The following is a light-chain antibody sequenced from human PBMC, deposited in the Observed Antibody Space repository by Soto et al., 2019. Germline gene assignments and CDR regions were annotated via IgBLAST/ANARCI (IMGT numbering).Light chain of an antibody. J-gene: IGKJ4*01. CDR1: QSVSSSY. Sequence: EIVLTQSPGTLSLSPGERATLSCRASQSVSSSYLAWYQQKPGQAPRLLIYGASSRATGIPDRFSGSGSGENFTLTISRLEAEDFAVYYCQQYGSSPPLTFGGGTKVEIK. V-gene: IGKV3-20*01. CDR2: GAS. CDR3: QQYGSSPPLT.